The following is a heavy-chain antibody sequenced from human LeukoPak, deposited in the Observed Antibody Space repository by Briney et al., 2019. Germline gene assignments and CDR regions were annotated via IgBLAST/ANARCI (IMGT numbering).Heavy chain of an antibody. CDR3: ARRMTYYDILTGYPQPYYFDY. CDR1: GGSISSSDYY. D-gene: IGHD3-9*01. J-gene: IGHJ4*02. CDR2: IYYSGST. Sequence: SETLSLTCTVSGGSISSSDYYWSWIRQPPGKGLEWIGYIYYSGSTYYNPSLKSRVTISVDTSKHQFSLKLSSVTAADTAVYYCARRMTYYDILTGYPQPYYFDYWGQGTLVTVSS. V-gene: IGHV4-30-4*08.